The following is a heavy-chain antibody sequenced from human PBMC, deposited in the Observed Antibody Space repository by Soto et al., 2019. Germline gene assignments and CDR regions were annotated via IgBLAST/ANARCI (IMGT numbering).Heavy chain of an antibody. CDR2: ISNDGNNN. CDR3: SRFVGYGGSEYYFDN. CDR1: GFTFRSYA. D-gene: IGHD5-12*01. Sequence: QVQPVESGGGVVQPGRSLRLSCVVSGFTFRSYAMHWVRQAPGKGLEWVAVISNDGNNNYHADSVKGRFTISRDNSKNTLYLHMDSLRSEDTALYYCSRFVGYGGSEYYFDNWGQGIQVLVST. J-gene: IGHJ4*02. V-gene: IGHV3-30-3*02.